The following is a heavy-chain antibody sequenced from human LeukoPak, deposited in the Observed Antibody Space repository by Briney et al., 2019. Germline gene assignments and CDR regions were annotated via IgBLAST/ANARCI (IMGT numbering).Heavy chain of an antibody. J-gene: IGHJ4*02. D-gene: IGHD3-10*01. V-gene: IGHV1-69*05. CDR2: IIPIFGTA. Sequence: SVKVSCKASGGTFSSYAISWVRQAPGQGLEWMGGIIPIFGTANYAQKFQGRVTITTDESTSTAYMELSSLRSEDTAVYYCTTDIHVRGVITPPFDYWGQGTLVTVSS. CDR3: TTDIHVRGVITPPFDY. CDR1: GGTFSSYA.